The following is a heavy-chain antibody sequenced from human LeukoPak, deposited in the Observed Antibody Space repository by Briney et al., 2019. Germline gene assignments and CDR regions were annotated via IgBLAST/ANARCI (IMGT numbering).Heavy chain of an antibody. J-gene: IGHJ4*02. Sequence: PGGSLRLSCAASGLTFSRYWMHWVRQAPGKGLVWVSRINSDGRSTSYADSVKGRFTISRDNAKNTLYLQMNSLRAEDTAIYYCAKEIDYGGNSFDYWGQGTLVTVSS. CDR2: INSDGRST. CDR1: GLTFSRYW. CDR3: AKEIDYGGNSFDY. D-gene: IGHD4-23*01. V-gene: IGHV3-74*01.